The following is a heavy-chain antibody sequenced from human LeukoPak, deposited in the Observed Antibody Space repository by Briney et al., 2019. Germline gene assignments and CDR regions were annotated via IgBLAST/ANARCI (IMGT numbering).Heavy chain of an antibody. V-gene: IGHV1-69*13. CDR1: GYTLTELS. CDR3: ARDQSSGWLDRFFDY. CDR2: IIPIFGTA. D-gene: IGHD6-19*01. J-gene: IGHJ4*02. Sequence: SVKVSCKVSGYTLTELSMHWVRQAPGQGLEWMGGIIPIFGTANYAQKFQGRVTITADESTSTAYMELSSLRSEDTAVYYCARDQSSGWLDRFFDYWGQGTLVTVSS.